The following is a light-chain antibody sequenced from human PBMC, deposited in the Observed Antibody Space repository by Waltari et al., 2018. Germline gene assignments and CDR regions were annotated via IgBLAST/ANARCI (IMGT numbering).Light chain of an antibody. J-gene: IGLJ3*02. CDR2: VNGDGSH. Sequence: EPRKGPWFLMKVNGDGSHRKGDDIPDRFSGSGSGPERYLTISSLQSEDEADYYCETGGHGTWVFGGGTKLTVL. CDR3: ETGGHGTWV. V-gene: IGLV4-69*01.